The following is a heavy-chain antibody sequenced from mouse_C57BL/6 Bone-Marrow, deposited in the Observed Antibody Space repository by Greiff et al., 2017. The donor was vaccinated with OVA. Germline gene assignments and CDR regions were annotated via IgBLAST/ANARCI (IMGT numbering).Heavy chain of an antibody. CDR1: GFNIKDYY. CDR2: IDPEDGDT. V-gene: IGHV14-1*01. D-gene: IGHD2-2*01. Sequence: VQLQQSGAELVRPGASVKLSCTASGFNIKDYYMHWVKQRPEQGLEWIGRIDPEDGDTEYAPKFQGKATMTADTSSNTAYLQLSSLTSEDTAVYYCTTGGLRRDYFDYWGQGTTLTVAS. J-gene: IGHJ2*01. CDR3: TTGGLRRDYFDY.